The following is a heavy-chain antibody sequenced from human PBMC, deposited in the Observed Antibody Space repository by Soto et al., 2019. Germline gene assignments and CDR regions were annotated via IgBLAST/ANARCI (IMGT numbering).Heavy chain of an antibody. CDR2: IYWDGDK. CDR3: AHRATMTIFGLIIDNGIWFDP. Sequence: QINLIESGPTLVKPTQTLTLTCTFSGFSLSTSGAAVGWVRQPPGRALEWLALIYWDGDKRYNASLGNRLTITKDTSMNQVVLTLTNVDPADTATYYCAHRATMTIFGLIIDNGIWFDPWGQGTRVIFSS. CDR1: GFSLSTSGAA. J-gene: IGHJ5*02. D-gene: IGHD3-3*01. V-gene: IGHV2-5*02.